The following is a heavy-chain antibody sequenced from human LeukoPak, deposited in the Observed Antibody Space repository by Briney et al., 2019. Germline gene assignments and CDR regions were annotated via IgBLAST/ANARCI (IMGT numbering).Heavy chain of an antibody. CDR3: TRVGSSGSVDY. Sequence: PGGSLRLSCAASGFTFSDYYMSWIRQAPGKGLEWVSYISSRTSDTNYVDSVKGRFTISRDDAKNSLYLQMNSLRAEDTSVYYCTRVGSSGSVDYWGQGTLVTVSS. CDR2: ISSRTSDT. CDR1: GFTFSDYY. V-gene: IGHV3-11*06. D-gene: IGHD1-1*01. J-gene: IGHJ4*02.